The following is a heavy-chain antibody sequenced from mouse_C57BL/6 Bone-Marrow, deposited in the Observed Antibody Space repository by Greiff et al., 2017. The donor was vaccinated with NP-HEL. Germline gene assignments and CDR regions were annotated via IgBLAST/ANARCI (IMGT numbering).Heavy chain of an antibody. V-gene: IGHV1-19*01. J-gene: IGHJ1*03. D-gene: IGHD1-1*01. CDR2: INPYNGGT. Sequence: EVQLQQSGPVLVKPGASVKMSCKASGYTFTDYYMNWVKQSHGKSLEWIGVINPYNGGTSYNQKFKGKATLTVDKSSSTAYMGLNSLTSEDSAVYYCARRYYGPYWYFDVWGTGTTVTVSS. CDR3: ARRYYGPYWYFDV. CDR1: GYTFTDYY.